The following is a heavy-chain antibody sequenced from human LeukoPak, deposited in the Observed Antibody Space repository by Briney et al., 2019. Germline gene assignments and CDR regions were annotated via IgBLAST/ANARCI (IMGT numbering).Heavy chain of an antibody. CDR1: GFRFSSYD. CDR2: VWYDGSNE. D-gene: IGHD3-3*01. CDR3: ARNGGFGFDY. J-gene: IGHJ4*02. V-gene: IGHV3-33*01. Sequence: PGGSLRLSCAASGFRFSSYDKHWVRQAPGKGLEWVAIVWYDGSNEYHAHSVKGRLTISRDNSKNTLYLQMDSLRAEDTAVYYCARNGGFGFDYWGQGTLVTVSS.